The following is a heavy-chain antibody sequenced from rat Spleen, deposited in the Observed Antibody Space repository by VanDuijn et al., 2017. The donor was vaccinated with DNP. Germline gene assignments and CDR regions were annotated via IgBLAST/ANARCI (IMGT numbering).Heavy chain of an antibody. CDR1: GFTFGDYY. V-gene: IGHV5-22*01. Sequence: EVRLVESGGGLVQPGRSLKLSCAASGFTFGDYYMAWVRQAPKKGLEWVASIGYQGSGIYYGDSVKGRVTVSRNDAKNTQYLQMDSLKSEDTATYYCARHGNGTYYYDYWGQGVMVTVSS. D-gene: IGHD1-12*02. CDR3: ARHGNGTYYYDY. CDR2: IGYQGSGI. J-gene: IGHJ2*01.